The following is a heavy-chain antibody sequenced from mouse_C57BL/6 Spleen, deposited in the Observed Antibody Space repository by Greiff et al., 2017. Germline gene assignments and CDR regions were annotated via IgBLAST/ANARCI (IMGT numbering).Heavy chain of an antibody. V-gene: IGHV1-59*01. J-gene: IGHJ2*01. D-gene: IGHD3-3*01. CDR2: IYPSDSYT. CDR1: GYTFTSYW. Sequence: QVQLQQPGAELVRPGTSVKLSCKASGYTFTSYWMHWVKQRPGQGLEWIGVIYPSDSYTNYNQKFKGKATLTVDTSSSTAYMQLSSLTSEDSAVYCGARAGTDFDYWGQGTTLTVSS. CDR3: ARAGTDFDY.